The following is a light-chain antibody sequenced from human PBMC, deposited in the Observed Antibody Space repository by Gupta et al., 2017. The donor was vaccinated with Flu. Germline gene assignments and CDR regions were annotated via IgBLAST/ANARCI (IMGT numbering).Light chain of an antibody. Sequence: DVVLTQSPDSLALSLGERATINCKSSQSVFDSSNSKKYLAWYQKKPRQPPKLLIYWASSREYGGRDQIRGSGDGTDASITINSRHAEDVAVYYCQQEAPYPPSPTFGAGTRLDIK. CDR1: QSVFDSSNSKKY. J-gene: IGKJ4*01. CDR2: WAS. CDR3: QQEAPYPPSPT. V-gene: IGKV4-1*01.